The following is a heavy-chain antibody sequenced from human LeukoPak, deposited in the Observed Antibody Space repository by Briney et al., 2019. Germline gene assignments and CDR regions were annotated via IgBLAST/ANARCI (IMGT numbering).Heavy chain of an antibody. CDR1: GGSISSGGYS. V-gene: IGHV4-61*08. Sequence: SETLSLTCAVSGGSISSGGYSWSWIRQPPGKGLEWIGYIYYSGSTNYNPSLKSRVTISVDTSKNQFSLKLSSVTAADTAVYYCARAVDTVGYFGVVRYYMDVWGKGTTVTVSS. J-gene: IGHJ6*03. CDR3: ARAVDTVGYFGVVRYYMDV. CDR2: IYYSGST. D-gene: IGHD5-18*01.